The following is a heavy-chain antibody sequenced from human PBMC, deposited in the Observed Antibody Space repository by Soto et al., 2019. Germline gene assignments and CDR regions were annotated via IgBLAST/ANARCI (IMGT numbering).Heavy chain of an antibody. CDR2: TRNKANSYTT. CDR1: GFTFSDHY. J-gene: IGHJ4*02. CDR3: TRVAVGYNYDY. Sequence: EVQLVESGGGLVQPGGSLRLFCAASGFTFSDHYMDWVRQAPGKGLEWVGRTRNKANSYTTEYAASVRGRFTISRDDSKNSVYLQMNSLKTEDTAVYYCTRVAVGYNYDYWGQGTLVTVSS. D-gene: IGHD5-12*01. V-gene: IGHV3-72*01.